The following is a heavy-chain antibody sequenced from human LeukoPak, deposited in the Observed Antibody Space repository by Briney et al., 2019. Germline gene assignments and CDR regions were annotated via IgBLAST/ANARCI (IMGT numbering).Heavy chain of an antibody. V-gene: IGHV3-23*01. D-gene: IGHD5-24*01. CDR2: ISSTGVTI. J-gene: IGHJ5*02. Sequence: PGGSLRLSCAASGFTFSNYAMNWVRQAPGKGLEWVSGISSTGVTIYYADSVKGRFTISRDNSKNTLYLQMNSLRAEDTAIYYCAKTKPLREXGYKPWGQGTLVTVSS. CDR3: AKTKPLREXGYKP. CDR1: GFTFSNYA.